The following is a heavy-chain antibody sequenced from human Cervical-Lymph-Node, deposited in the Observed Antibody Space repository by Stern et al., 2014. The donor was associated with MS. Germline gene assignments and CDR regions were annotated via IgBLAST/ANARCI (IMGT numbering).Heavy chain of an antibody. V-gene: IGHV5-51*03. CDR1: GYSFTSYY. CDR2: IQPGDSET. CDR3: ARTRYSSSWYTFDP. Sequence: EVQLVESGAEVKKPGESLKISCTGSGYSFTSYYILWVRHVPGKGLEWMGIIQPGDSETRYSPSFQGQVTISADKSINPAYLQWRSLKASDTAMYYCARTRYSSSWYTFDPWGQGTLVTVSS. D-gene: IGHD6-13*01. J-gene: IGHJ5*02.